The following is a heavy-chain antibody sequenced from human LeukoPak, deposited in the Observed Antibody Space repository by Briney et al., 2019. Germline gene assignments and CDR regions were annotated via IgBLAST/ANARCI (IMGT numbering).Heavy chain of an antibody. D-gene: IGHD4-17*01. V-gene: IGHV1-2*02. CDR2: INPNSGGT. CDR3: ATGSTVTTLPYFYYFMHI. Sequence: ASVKVSCKASGYTFTSYYMHWVRQAPGQGLEWMGWINPNSGGTNYAQKFQGRVTMTRDTSINTAYMELNRLKSDDPAVYYCATGSTVTTLPYFYYFMHIWGKGTTVTISS. J-gene: IGHJ6*03. CDR1: GYTFTSYY.